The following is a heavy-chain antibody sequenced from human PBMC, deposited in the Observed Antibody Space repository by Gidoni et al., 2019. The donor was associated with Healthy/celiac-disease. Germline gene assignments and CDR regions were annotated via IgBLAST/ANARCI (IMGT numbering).Heavy chain of an antibody. CDR3: ARGVKQWLAGYYFDY. CDR1: GFTFSSYA. V-gene: IGHV3-30-3*01. Sequence: QVQLVESGGGVVQPGRSLRLSCAASGFTFSSYAMHWVRQAPGKGLEWVAVISYDGSNKYYADSVKGRFTISRDNSKNTLYLQMNSLRAEDTAVYYCARGVKQWLAGYYFDYWGQGTLVTVSS. J-gene: IGHJ4*02. D-gene: IGHD6-19*01. CDR2: ISYDGSNK.